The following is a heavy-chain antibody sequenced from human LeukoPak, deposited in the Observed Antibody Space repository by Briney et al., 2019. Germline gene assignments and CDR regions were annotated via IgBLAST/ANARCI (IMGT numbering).Heavy chain of an antibody. CDR1: GYTFTSYA. CDR2: INAGNDNT. CDR3: ARARIAAAGRPVNWFDP. J-gene: IGHJ5*02. Sequence: ASVKVSCKASGYTFTSYAMHWVRQAPGQRLEWMGWINAGNDNTKYSQKFQGRVTITRDTSASTAYMELSSLRSEDTAVYYCARARIAAAGRPVNWFDPWGQGTLVTVSS. D-gene: IGHD6-13*01. V-gene: IGHV1-3*01.